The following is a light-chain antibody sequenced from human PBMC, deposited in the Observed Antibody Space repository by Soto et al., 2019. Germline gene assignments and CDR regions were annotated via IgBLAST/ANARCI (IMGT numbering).Light chain of an antibody. V-gene: IGLV2-11*01. CDR2: DVT. CDR1: PIVLGYNY. Sequence: QSVLTQPPSVSGSPGQSVTISCTGAPIVLGYNYISWYQQYPGKVPRVILFDVTERPSGVPDRFSGSKSGDTASLTISGLQADDEAAYYCCSYAGSFRVFGGGTKLTVL. J-gene: IGLJ3*02. CDR3: CSYAGSFRV.